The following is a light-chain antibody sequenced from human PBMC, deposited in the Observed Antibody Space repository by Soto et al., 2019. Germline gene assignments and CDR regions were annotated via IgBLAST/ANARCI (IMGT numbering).Light chain of an antibody. J-gene: IGKJ1*01. CDR1: QSISTW. V-gene: IGKV1-5*03. CDR3: QQYNTYS. Sequence: DIQMAQSPSTLSASVGDRVTITCRASQSISTWLAWYQHKAGKAPKLLIYKASSLESGVPSRFSGSGSETEFTLTISSLHPEDFATYYCQQYNTYSFGQGTKV. CDR2: KAS.